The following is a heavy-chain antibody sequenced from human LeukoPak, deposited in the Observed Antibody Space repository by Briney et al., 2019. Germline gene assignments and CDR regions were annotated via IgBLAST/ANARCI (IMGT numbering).Heavy chain of an antibody. CDR2: IYYSGST. D-gene: IGHD3-3*01. J-gene: IGHJ5*02. V-gene: IGHV4-59*12. CDR1: GGSISSYY. CDR3: ARESGRPFWSGYYNP. Sequence: SETLSLTCTVSGGSISSYYWSWIRQPPGKGLEWIGYIYYSGSTNYNPSLKSRVTISVDTSKNQFSLKLSSVTAADTAVYYCARESGRPFWSGYYNPWGQGTLVTVSS.